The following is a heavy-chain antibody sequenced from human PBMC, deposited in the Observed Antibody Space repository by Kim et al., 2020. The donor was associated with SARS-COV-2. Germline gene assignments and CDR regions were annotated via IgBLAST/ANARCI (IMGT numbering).Heavy chain of an antibody. J-gene: IGHJ2*01. CDR1: GGSISSYY. V-gene: IGHV4-59*08. CDR3: ARLPLEHPGYFDL. CDR2: IYYSGST. Sequence: SETLSLTCTVSGGSISSYYWSWIRQPPGKGLEWIGYIYYSGSTNYNPSLTSRVTISVATSKNQFSLKLSPVTAADPAVYYCARLPLEHPGYFDLWGRGTLVTVSS.